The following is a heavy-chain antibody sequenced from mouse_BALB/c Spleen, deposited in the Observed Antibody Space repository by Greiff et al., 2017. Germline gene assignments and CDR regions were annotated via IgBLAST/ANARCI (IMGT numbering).Heavy chain of an antibody. CDR3: ARSDYDGDGFAY. Sequence: EVQGVESGGGLVKPGGSLKLSCAASGFTFSSYAMSWVRQTPEKRLEWVASISSGGSTYYPDSVKGRFTISRDNARNILYLQMSSLRSEDTAMYYCARSDYDGDGFAYWGQGTLVTVSA. CDR2: ISSGGST. V-gene: IGHV5-6-5*01. CDR1: GFTFSSYA. D-gene: IGHD2-4*01. J-gene: IGHJ3*01.